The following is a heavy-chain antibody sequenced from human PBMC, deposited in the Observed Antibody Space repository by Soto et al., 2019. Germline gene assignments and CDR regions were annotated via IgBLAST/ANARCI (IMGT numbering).Heavy chain of an antibody. CDR1: GFTFSSYG. Sequence: GGSLRLSCAASGFTFSSYGMHWVRQAPGKGLEWVAVISYDGSNKYYADSVKGRFTISRDNSKNTLYLQMNSLRAEDTAVYYCAGTRDYYYGMDVWGQGTTVTVSS. V-gene: IGHV3-30*03. D-gene: IGHD4-17*01. J-gene: IGHJ6*02. CDR3: AGTRDYYYGMDV. CDR2: ISYDGSNK.